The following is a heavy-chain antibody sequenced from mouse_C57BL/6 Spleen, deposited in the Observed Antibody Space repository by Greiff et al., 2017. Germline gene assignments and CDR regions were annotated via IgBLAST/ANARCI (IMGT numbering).Heavy chain of an antibody. Sequence: EVQLQQSGPVLVKPGASVKMSCKASGYTFTDYYMNWVKQSHGKSLEWIGVINPYNGGTSYNQKFKGKATSTVDKSSSTAYMELNSLTSEDSAVYYCARGGYYSNYWGQGTTLTVSS. CDR1: GYTFTDYY. J-gene: IGHJ2*01. D-gene: IGHD2-5*01. V-gene: IGHV1-19*01. CDR2: INPYNGGT. CDR3: ARGGYYSNY.